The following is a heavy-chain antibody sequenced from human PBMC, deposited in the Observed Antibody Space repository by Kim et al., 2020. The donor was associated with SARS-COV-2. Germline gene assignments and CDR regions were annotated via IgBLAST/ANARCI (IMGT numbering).Heavy chain of an antibody. CDR3: AKDLGSYYDSSGYYQPRHYYYYGMDV. CDR1: GFTFGDYA. J-gene: IGHJ6*02. Sequence: GGSLRLSCAASGFTFGDYAMHWVRQAPGKGLEWVSGISWNSGSIGYADSVKGRFTISRDNAKNSLYLQMNSLRAEDTALYYCAKDLGSYYDSSGYYQPRHYYYYGMDVWGQGTTVTVSS. CDR2: ISWNSGSI. V-gene: IGHV3-9*01. D-gene: IGHD3-22*01.